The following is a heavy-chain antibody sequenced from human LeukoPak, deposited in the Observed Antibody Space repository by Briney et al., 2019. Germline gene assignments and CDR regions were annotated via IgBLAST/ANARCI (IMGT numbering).Heavy chain of an antibody. CDR1: GFTVSSIH. J-gene: IGHJ3*02. D-gene: IGHD3-22*01. Sequence: GGSLGLSCAASGFTVSSIHMVWVRQAPGKGLEWVSVTYTGGNSYYADSVKGRFIISRDISKNTLYLQMNSLRAEDSALYYCARGGRGSAAVVAPRSFDIWGQGTMVTVSS. CDR3: ARGGRGSAAVVAPRSFDI. V-gene: IGHV3-53*01. CDR2: TYTGGNS.